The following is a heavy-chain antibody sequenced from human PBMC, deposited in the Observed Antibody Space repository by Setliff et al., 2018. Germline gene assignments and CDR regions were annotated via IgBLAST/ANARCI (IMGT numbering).Heavy chain of an antibody. D-gene: IGHD3-3*01. CDR3: ARCITIFGVVIPNAFDY. CDR1: GFSLSTTGVG. V-gene: IGHV2-5*01. J-gene: IGHJ4*02. Sequence: SGPTLVNPTQTLTLTCTFSGFSLSTTGVGVGWIRQPPGKALEWLALIYWNDDDRYSPSLKNRLTITKDTSKNQVVLTMTNMDPVDTATYYCARCITIFGVVIPNAFDYWGQGTLVTVSS. CDR2: IYWNDDD.